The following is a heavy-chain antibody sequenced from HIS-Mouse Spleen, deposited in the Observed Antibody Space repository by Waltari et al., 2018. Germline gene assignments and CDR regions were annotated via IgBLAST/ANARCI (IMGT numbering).Heavy chain of an antibody. J-gene: IGHJ2*01. Sequence: QLHLPESGPGLVKPSETLSLTCTVSGGSSSSSSYYWGWIRQRPGKGLEWIGSIYYSGSTYYNPSLKSRVTISVDTSKNQFSLKLSSVTAADTAVYYCAREIPYSSSWYDWYFDLWGRGTLVTVSS. V-gene: IGHV4-39*07. D-gene: IGHD6-13*01. CDR1: GGSSSSSSYY. CDR2: IYYSGST. CDR3: AREIPYSSSWYDWYFDL.